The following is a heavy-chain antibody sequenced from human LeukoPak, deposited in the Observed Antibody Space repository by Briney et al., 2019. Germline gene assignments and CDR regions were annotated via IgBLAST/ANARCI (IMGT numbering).Heavy chain of an antibody. J-gene: IGHJ4*02. Sequence: GESLKISCKGSGYRFTSYWIGWVRQMPGKGLEWMGIIYPSDSDTRYSPSFQGQVSISADKSISTAYLQWSSLKASDTAMYYCARESIATAGSIDFWGQGTLVTVSS. CDR1: GYRFTSYW. D-gene: IGHD6-13*01. V-gene: IGHV5-51*01. CDR3: ARESIATAGSIDF. CDR2: IYPSDSDT.